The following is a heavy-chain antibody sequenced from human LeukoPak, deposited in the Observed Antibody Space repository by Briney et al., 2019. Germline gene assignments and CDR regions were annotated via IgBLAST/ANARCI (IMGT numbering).Heavy chain of an antibody. J-gene: IGHJ5*02. CDR2: IYYSGST. CDR3: ARHVDYGSGAYYWFDP. V-gene: IGHV4-59*08. Sequence: PSPSLSLTCTVSGPSVSSSYSSWIRQPPGEGLGWIGYIYYSGSTNYNPSLKNPVTISIDTSKDQLSLKLSSVTATDTAVYYSARHVDYGSGAYYWFDPWGWGTLVIVSS. CDR1: GPSVSSSY. D-gene: IGHD3-10*01.